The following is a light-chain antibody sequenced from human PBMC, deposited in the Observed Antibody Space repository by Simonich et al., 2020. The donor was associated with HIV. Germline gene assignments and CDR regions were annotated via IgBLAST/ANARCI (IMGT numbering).Light chain of an antibody. Sequence: QSVLTQPASVSGSPGQSITISCTGTSRDVGGYNYVSWSQQHPGKAPKLMIYDVSKRPSGVSNRFSGSKSGNTASLTISGLQAEDEADYYCSSYTSSSTWVFGGGTKLTVL. CDR1: SRDVGGYNY. V-gene: IGLV2-14*01. J-gene: IGLJ3*02. CDR2: DVS. CDR3: SSYTSSSTWV.